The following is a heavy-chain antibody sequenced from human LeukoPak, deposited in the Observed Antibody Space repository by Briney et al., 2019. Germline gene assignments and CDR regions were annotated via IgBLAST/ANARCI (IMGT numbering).Heavy chain of an antibody. CDR1: GGSISSYY. V-gene: IGHV4-59*01. J-gene: IGHJ4*02. Sequence: SETLSLTCTVSGGSISSYYWSWIRQPPGKGLEWIGYICYSGSTNYTPTLKSRITISLDTSKNQFSLKLSSVSAADAAVYCCARDCSGGSCYSGFDYWGQGTLVSVSS. CDR2: ICYSGST. D-gene: IGHD2-15*01. CDR3: ARDCSGGSCYSGFDY.